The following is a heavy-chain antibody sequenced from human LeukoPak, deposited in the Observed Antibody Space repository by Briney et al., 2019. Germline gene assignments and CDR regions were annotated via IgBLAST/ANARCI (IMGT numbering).Heavy chain of an antibody. CDR2: IYHTGST. CDR1: SYSISSNYY. J-gene: IGHJ4*02. V-gene: IGHV4-38-2*02. Sequence: SETLSLTCSVSSYSISSNYYWGWIRQSPGKGLEWIGSIYHTGSTYYNPSLKSRVTISLDASNKQFSLRLSSVTAADTAVYYCARGSHPVTGTLGGYFDPWGQGTLVTVSS. D-gene: IGHD6-19*01. CDR3: ARGSHPVTGTLGGYFDP.